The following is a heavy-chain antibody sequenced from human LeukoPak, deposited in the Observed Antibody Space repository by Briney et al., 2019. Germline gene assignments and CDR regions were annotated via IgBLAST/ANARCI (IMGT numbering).Heavy chain of an antibody. D-gene: IGHD6-19*01. CDR3: ARDWGSGWYQVLNRAIFDY. Sequence: ASVKVSCKASGYTFTSYGISWVRQAPGQGLEWMGWISAYNGNTDYAQKLQGRVTMTTDTSTSTAYMELRSLRSDDTAVYYCARDWGSGWYQVLNRAIFDYWGQGTLVTVSS. J-gene: IGHJ4*02. CDR1: GYTFTSYG. V-gene: IGHV1-18*01. CDR2: ISAYNGNT.